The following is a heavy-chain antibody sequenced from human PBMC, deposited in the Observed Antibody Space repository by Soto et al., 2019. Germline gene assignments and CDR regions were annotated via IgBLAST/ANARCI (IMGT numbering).Heavy chain of an antibody. CDR3: AGTSSLQWYYMDV. Sequence: PSQTLSLTCVISGDSVSSNSAAWNWIRQSPSRGLEWLGRTYYRSRWYNDYAVSVRSRITVNADTSKNQFSLHLNSVTPEDTAVYYGAGTSSLQWYYMDVWAKRTTVTVSS. CDR2: TYYRSRWYN. CDR1: GDSVSSNSAA. V-gene: IGHV6-1*01. D-gene: IGHD1-7*01. J-gene: IGHJ6*03.